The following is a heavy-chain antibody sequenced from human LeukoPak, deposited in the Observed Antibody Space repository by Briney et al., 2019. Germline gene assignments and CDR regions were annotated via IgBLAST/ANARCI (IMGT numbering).Heavy chain of an antibody. D-gene: IGHD2-2*01. CDR1: GLTFSSYW. CDR2: IKQDGSEK. J-gene: IGHJ6*04. V-gene: IGHV3-7*03. Sequence: GGSLRLSCAASGLTFSSYWMSWVRQAPGKGLEWVANIKQDGSEKYYVDSVKGRFTISRDNAKNSLYLQMNSLRAEDTAVYYCARDRGYCSSTSCLPYYYYGMDVWGKGTTVTVSS. CDR3: ARDRGYCSSTSCLPYYYYGMDV.